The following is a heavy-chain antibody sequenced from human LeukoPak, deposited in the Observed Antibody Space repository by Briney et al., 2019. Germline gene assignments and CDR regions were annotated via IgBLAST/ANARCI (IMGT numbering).Heavy chain of an antibody. D-gene: IGHD3-22*01. CDR3: ARSVEYYYDSSGYYSAFDI. Sequence: ASVKVSCKASGHPFTGYYMHWVRQAPGQGLEWMGWINPNSGGTNYAQKFQGRVTMTRDTSISTAYMELSSLRSEDTAVYYCARSVEYYYDSSGYYSAFDIWGQGTMVTVSS. CDR2: INPNSGGT. CDR1: GHPFTGYY. J-gene: IGHJ3*02. V-gene: IGHV1-2*02.